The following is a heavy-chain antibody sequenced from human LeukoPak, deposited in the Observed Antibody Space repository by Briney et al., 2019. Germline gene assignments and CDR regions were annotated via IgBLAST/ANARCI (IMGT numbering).Heavy chain of an antibody. CDR1: GFTFSSYS. J-gene: IGHJ4*02. V-gene: IGHV3-53*01. Sequence: GGSLRLSCAGSGFTFSSYSFNWVRQAPGKGLEWVSFIYSSVTHYSDSVKGRFTISRDNSRNTLFLQMNSLRAEDTAVYYCARRAGAYSHPYDYWGQGTLVTVSS. CDR2: IYSSVT. D-gene: IGHD4/OR15-4a*01. CDR3: ARRAGAYSHPYDY.